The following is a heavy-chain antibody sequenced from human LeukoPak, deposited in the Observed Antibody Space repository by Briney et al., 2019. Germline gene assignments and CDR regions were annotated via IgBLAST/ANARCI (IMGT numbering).Heavy chain of an antibody. Sequence: GGSLRLSCAASGFTFSSYAMSWVRQAPGKGLEWVSAISGSGGSTYYADSVKGRFTISRDNSKNTLYLQMNSLRAEDTAVYYCARALWFGELFGDYWGQGSLVTVSS. CDR2: ISGSGGST. J-gene: IGHJ4*02. D-gene: IGHD3-10*01. CDR1: GFTFSSYA. V-gene: IGHV3-23*01. CDR3: ARALWFGELFGDY.